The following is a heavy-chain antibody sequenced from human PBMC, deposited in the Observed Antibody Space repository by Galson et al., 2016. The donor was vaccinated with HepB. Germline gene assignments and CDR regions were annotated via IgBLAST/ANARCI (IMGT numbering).Heavy chain of an antibody. J-gene: IGHJ5*02. CDR2: MYDGGST. CDR1: GASISSRNW. Sequence: ETLSLTCAVSGASISSRNWWSWVRQPPGKGLEWIGEMYDGGSTNYNPSLKSRVSISVDKSKNQFTLNLTSVTAAETAIYYCARVVTFGVVTPSLHFDPWGQGTLVIVSS. D-gene: IGHD3-3*01. CDR3: ARVVTFGVVTPSLHFDP. V-gene: IGHV4-4*02.